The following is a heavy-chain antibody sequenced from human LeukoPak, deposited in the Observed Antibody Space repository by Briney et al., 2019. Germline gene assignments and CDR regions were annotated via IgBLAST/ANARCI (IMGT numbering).Heavy chain of an antibody. CDR3: ATRAYYDYVWGSYRSGTDAFDI. D-gene: IGHD3-16*02. V-gene: IGHV4-59*01. CDR1: GGSISSYY. J-gene: IGHJ3*02. Sequence: SETLSLTCTVSGGSISSYYWSWIRQPPGKGLEWIGYIYYSGSTNYNPSLKSRVTISVDTSKNQFSLKLSSATAADTAVYYCATRAYYDYVWGSYRSGTDAFDIWGQGTMVTVPS. CDR2: IYYSGST.